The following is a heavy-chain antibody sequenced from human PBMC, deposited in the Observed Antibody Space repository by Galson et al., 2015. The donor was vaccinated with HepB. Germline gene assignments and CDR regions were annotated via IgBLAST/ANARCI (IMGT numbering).Heavy chain of an antibody. CDR3: ARVRGNGGAFDI. Sequence: ETLSLTCTVSGYSISSGYYWGWIRQPPGKGLEWIGSIYHSGSTYYNPSLKSRVTISVDTSKNQFSLKLSSVTAADTAVYYCARVRGNGGAFDIWGQGTMVTVSS. CDR1: GYSISSGYY. CDR2: IYHSGST. V-gene: IGHV4-38-2*02. J-gene: IGHJ3*02. D-gene: IGHD1-1*01.